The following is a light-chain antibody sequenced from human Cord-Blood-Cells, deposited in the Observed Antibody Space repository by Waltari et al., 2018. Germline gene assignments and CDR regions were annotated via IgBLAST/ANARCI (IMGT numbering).Light chain of an antibody. CDR1: QSSSSW. J-gene: IGKJ1*01. V-gene: IGKV1-5*01. CDR2: DAS. Sequence: DIQMTQSPSTLSASVGDRVTITCRASQSSSSWLAWYQQKPGKAPKLLIYDASSLESGVPSRFNGSGSGTEFTLTISSLQPDDFATYYCQQYNSYSWTFGQGTKVESK. CDR3: QQYNSYSWT.